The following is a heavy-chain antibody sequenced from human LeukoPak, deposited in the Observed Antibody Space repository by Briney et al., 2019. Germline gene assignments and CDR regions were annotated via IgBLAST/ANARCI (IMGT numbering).Heavy chain of an antibody. CDR2: ISYDGSNK. CDR3: ARGYSSGWYDAFDI. D-gene: IGHD6-19*01. V-gene: IGHV3-30-3*01. J-gene: IGHJ3*02. CDR1: GFTFSSYA. Sequence: GESLRLSCAASGFTFSSYAMHWVRQAPGKGQEWVAVISYDGSNKYYADSVKGRFTISRDNSKNTLYLQMNSLRAEDTAVYYCARGYSSGWYDAFDIWGQGTMVTVSS.